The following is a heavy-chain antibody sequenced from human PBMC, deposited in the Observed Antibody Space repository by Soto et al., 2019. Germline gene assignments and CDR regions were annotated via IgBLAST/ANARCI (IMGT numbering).Heavy chain of an antibody. J-gene: IGHJ4*02. V-gene: IGHV3-66*01. CDR1: GFTVSSNY. CDR3: ARDVTYYAILTGPIPYDLDY. CDR2: IYSGGST. Sequence: EVQLVESGGGLVQPGGSLRLSCAASGFTVSSNYMSWVRQAPGKGLEWVSVIYSGGSTYYADSVKGRFTISRKNSKNTLYLQMNSLRAEDTAVYYCARDVTYYAILTGPIPYDLDYWVQGTLVTVSS. D-gene: IGHD3-9*01.